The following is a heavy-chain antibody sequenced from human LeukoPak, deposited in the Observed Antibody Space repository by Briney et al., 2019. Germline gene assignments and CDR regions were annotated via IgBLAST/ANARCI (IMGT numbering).Heavy chain of an antibody. CDR2: IIPIFGTA. CDR3: ARATYYYDSTHPNDAFDI. V-gene: IGHV1-69*05. Sequence: SVKVSCXASGGTFSSYAISWVRQARGQGLEWMGRIIPIFGTANYAQKFQGRVTITTDESTSTAYMELSSLRSEDTAVYYCARATYYYDSTHPNDAFDIWGQGTMVTVSS. D-gene: IGHD3-22*01. CDR1: GGTFSSYA. J-gene: IGHJ3*02.